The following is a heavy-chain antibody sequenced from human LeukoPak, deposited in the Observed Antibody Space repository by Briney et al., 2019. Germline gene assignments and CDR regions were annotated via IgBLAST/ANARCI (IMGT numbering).Heavy chain of an antibody. CDR1: GGSISSGGYY. J-gene: IGHJ5*02. V-gene: IGHV4-30-2*01. CDR2: IYHSGST. D-gene: IGHD5-12*01. CDR3: ARDGYNWFDP. Sequence: KASETLSLTCTVSGGSISSGGYYWSWIRQPPGKGLEWIGYIYHSGSTYYNPSLKSRVTISVDRSKNQFSLKLSSVTAADTAVYYCARDGYNWFDPWGQGTLVTVSS.